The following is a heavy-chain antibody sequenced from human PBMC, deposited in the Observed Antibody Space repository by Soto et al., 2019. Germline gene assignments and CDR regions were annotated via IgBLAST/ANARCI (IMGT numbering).Heavy chain of an antibody. V-gene: IGHV4-4*07. D-gene: IGHD2-8*01. CDR3: ARDRMVPYLDAFDI. J-gene: IGHJ3*02. Sequence: SETLSLTYTDSGGSNITYYRSWIRQPAGKGLEWIGRVHTSGSTKYNPPLKSRVTMSVDTSKNQFSLNLSSVTAADTAVYYCARDRMVPYLDAFDIWGQGTMVT. CDR2: VHTSGST. CDR1: GGSNITYY.